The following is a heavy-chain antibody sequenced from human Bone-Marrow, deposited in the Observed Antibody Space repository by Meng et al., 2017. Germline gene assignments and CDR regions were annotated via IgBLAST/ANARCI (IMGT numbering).Heavy chain of an antibody. J-gene: IGHJ4*02. Sequence: GGSLRLSCAAPGFIFSNYWMHWVRQAPGKGLVWVSRINGDGRSTSYADSVKGRFTISRDNAKNTVYLHMNSLRAEDTGVYYCARVGCSSTSCYGEFDYWGQGTRVTGYS. CDR2: INGDGRST. CDR3: ARVGCSSTSCYGEFDY. D-gene: IGHD2-2*01. V-gene: IGHV3-74*01. CDR1: GFIFSNYW.